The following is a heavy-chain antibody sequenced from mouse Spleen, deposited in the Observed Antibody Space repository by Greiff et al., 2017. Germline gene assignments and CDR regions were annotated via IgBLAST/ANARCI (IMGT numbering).Heavy chain of an antibody. CDR1: GFTFSSYG. CDR3: ARDLTYYGNPQAY. Sequence: EVKLVESGGGLVQPGGSLKLSCAASGFTFSSYGMSWVRQTPDKRLELVATINSNGGSTYYPASVKGRFTISRDNAKNTLYLQMSSLKSEDTAMYYCARDLTYYGNPQAYWGQGTLVTVSA. J-gene: IGHJ3*01. CDR2: INSNGGST. D-gene: IGHD2-10*01. V-gene: IGHV5-6-3*01.